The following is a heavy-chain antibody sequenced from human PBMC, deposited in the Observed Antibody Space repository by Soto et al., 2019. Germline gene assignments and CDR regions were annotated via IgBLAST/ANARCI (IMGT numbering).Heavy chain of an antibody. D-gene: IGHD4-17*01. V-gene: IGHV3-33*01. CDR3: ARDGDDYGDYLFDY. J-gene: IGHJ4*02. Sequence: QVQLVESGGGLVQPGRSLRLSCAASGFTFSSYGMHWVRQAPGKGLEWVAVIWYDGSNKYYADSVKGRFTISRDNSKNTLYLQMNSLRAEDTAVYYCARDGDDYGDYLFDYWGQGTLVTVSS. CDR2: IWYDGSNK. CDR1: GFTFSSYG.